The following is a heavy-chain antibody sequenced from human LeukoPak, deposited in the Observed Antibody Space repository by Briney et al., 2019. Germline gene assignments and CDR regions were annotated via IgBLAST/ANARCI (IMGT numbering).Heavy chain of an antibody. D-gene: IGHD2-15*01. V-gene: IGHV6-1*01. CDR3: AREKAASTLDY. Sequence: SQTLSLTCAISGDSVSSNSSAWNCIRQSPSRGLEWLGRTYYRCKWYNDYAVSVKSRITVSPDTSKNQFSLQLNSLTPEDTAVYYCAREKAASTLDYWGQGTLVTVSS. CDR2: TYYRCKWYN. J-gene: IGHJ4*02. CDR1: GDSVSSNSSA.